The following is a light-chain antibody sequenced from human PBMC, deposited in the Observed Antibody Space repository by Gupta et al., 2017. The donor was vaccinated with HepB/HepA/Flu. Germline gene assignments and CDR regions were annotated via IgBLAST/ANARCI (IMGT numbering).Light chain of an antibody. CDR1: QNVIDY. CDR2: DTS. CDR3: QQRYIWPGT. Sequence: EIVLTQSPATLSLSPGERATLSCRTSQNVIDYLGWYQQKPGQAPRLLIYDTSTRAAGTPARFSGSGSGTDFSLTISSLEPEEFAVYYCQQRYIWPGTFGQGTKVEIK. J-gene: IGKJ1*01. V-gene: IGKV3-11*01.